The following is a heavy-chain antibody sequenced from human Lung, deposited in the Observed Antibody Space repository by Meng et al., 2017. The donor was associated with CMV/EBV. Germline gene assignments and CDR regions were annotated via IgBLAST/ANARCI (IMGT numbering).Heavy chain of an antibody. CDR2: ISAYNGDT. CDR3: ARDAGTIAVPGIVDY. J-gene: IGHJ4*02. CDR1: GYIFTKYG. D-gene: IGHD6-19*01. V-gene: IGHV1-18*01. Sequence: SVXVSXXASGYIFTKYGVNWMRQAPGQGPEWMGWISAYNGDTMYAPKVQGRVTMTTDTSTSTACMELRGLRSDDTAVYYCARDAGTIAVPGIVDYWGQGTXVTVSS.